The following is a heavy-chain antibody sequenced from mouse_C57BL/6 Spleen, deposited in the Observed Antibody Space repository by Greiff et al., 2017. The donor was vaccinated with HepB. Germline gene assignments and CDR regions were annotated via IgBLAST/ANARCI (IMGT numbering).Heavy chain of an antibody. V-gene: IGHV5-9*01. J-gene: IGHJ3*01. CDR1: GFTFSSYT. CDR3: ARQIYYDYDVWFAY. CDR2: ISGGGGNT. Sequence: EVMLVESGGGLVKPGGSLKLSCAASGFTFSSYTMSWVRQTPEKRLEWVATISGGGGNTYYPDSVKGRFTISRDKAKNTLYLQMSSLRSEDTALYYCARQIYYDYDVWFAYWGQGTLVTVSA. D-gene: IGHD2-4*01.